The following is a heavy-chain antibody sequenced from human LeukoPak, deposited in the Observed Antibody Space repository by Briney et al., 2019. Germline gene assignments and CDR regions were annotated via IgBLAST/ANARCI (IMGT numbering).Heavy chain of an antibody. D-gene: IGHD2-21*02. J-gene: IGHJ4*02. CDR3: ARGGGAFCGDDCYRNFDY. Sequence: GGSLRLSCAASGFTVSANCMSWVRQAPGKGLEWVSVLYRGGDTHYAASVKGRFTISRDTSENTLHLQMNSLRADDAAVYYCARGGGAFCGDDCYRNFDYWGQGTLVTVSS. CDR2: LYRGGDT. V-gene: IGHV3-66*02. CDR1: GFTVSANC.